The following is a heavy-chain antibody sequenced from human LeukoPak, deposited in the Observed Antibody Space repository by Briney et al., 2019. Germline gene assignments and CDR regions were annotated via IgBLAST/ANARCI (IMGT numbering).Heavy chain of an antibody. J-gene: IGHJ5*02. CDR2: ISAYNGNT. CDR3: ARGFSSSPLRT. Sequence: ASVKVSCKASGGSFSSNIIGWVRQAPGQGLEWMGWISAYNGNTNYAQKLQGRVTMTTDTSTSTAYMELRSLRSDDTAVYYCARGFSSSPLRTWGQGTLVTVSS. D-gene: IGHD6-6*01. CDR1: GGSFSSNI. V-gene: IGHV1-18*01.